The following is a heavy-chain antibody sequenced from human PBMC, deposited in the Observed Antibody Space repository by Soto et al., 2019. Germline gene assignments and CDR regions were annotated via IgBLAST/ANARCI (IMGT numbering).Heavy chain of an antibody. Sequence: GGSLRLSCAASGFTFRTYGMNWVRRAPGGGLEWVASISSSGSFIYYADSVKGRFTFSRDDAEKSLYLQMNSLRAEDTALYYCAREPEGIAAALDYWGRGTLVTVSS. D-gene: IGHD6-13*01. V-gene: IGHV3-21*01. J-gene: IGHJ4*02. CDR1: GFTFRTYG. CDR2: ISSSGSFI. CDR3: AREPEGIAAALDY.